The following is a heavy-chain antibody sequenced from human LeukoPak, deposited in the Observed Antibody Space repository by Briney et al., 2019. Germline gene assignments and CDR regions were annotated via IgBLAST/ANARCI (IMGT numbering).Heavy chain of an antibody. V-gene: IGHV4-59*01. CDR1: GGSISSYY. J-gene: IGHJ5*02. Sequence: PSETLSLTGTVSGGSISSYYWSWIRQPPGKGLEWIGYIYYSGSTNYNPSLKSRVTISVDTSKNQFSLKLSSVTAADTAVYYCAREAGFTYYYDSSGYPGEFDPWGQGILVTVSS. CDR2: IYYSGST. CDR3: AREAGFTYYYDSSGYPGEFDP. D-gene: IGHD3-22*01.